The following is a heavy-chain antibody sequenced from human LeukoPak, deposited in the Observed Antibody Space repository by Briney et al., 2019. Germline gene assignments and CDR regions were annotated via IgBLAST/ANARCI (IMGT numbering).Heavy chain of an antibody. J-gene: IGHJ4*02. D-gene: IGHD2-2*01. CDR1: GYSFTSYW. CDR3: ARSSSYCSSTSCPFDY. Sequence: GESLKISCKGPGYSFTSYWIGWVRQMPGKGLEWMGIIYPGDSDTRYSPSFQGQVTISADKSISTAYLQWSSLKASDTAMYYCARSSSYCSSTSCPFDYWGQGTLVTVSS. V-gene: IGHV5-51*01. CDR2: IYPGDSDT.